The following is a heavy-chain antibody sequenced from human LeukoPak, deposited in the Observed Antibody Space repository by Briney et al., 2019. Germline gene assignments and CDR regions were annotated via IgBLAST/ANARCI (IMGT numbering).Heavy chain of an antibody. D-gene: IGHD4-17*01. J-gene: IGHJ4*02. CDR1: GFTVSSNY. CDR2: IYSGGTT. CDR3: ARVLWNGDYPRFDY. V-gene: IGHV3-53*01. Sequence: GGSLRLSCAASGFTVSSNYMNWVRQAPGQGLEWVSIIYSGGTTYYADSVKGRFTISRDNSKNTLYLQMNSLRAEDTAVYYCARVLWNGDYPRFDYWGQGTLVTVSS.